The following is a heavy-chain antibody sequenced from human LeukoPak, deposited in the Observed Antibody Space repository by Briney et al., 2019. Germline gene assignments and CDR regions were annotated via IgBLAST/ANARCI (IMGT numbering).Heavy chain of an antibody. J-gene: IGHJ6*02. D-gene: IGHD2-2*01. V-gene: IGHV3-53*01. CDR2: IYSGGNT. CDR3: AIEVVPAAIYGMDV. CDR1: GFTVSSNY. Sequence: GGSLRLSCAASGFTVSSNYMSWVRQAPGKGLEWVSVIYSGGNTYYADSVKGRFTISRDNSKNTLYLQMNSLRAKDTAVYYCAIEVVPAAIYGMDVWGQGTTVTVSS.